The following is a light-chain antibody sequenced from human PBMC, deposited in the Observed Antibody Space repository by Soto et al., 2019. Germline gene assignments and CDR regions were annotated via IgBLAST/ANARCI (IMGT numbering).Light chain of an antibody. J-gene: IGKJ4*01. CDR1: QSVSSSY. Sequence: EIVFTQSASTLYLSPGERATLSCRASQSVSSSYLAWYQQKPGQAPRLLIYGASSRATGTPDRFSGSGSGTDFTLTSRRFEPEDFAVYYFQQCDSSLPLTFGGGTKVEIK. V-gene: IGKV3-20*01. CDR3: QQCDSSLPLT. CDR2: GAS.